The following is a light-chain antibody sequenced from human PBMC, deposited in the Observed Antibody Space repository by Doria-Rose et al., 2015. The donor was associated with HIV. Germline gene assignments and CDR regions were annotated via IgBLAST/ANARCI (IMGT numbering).Light chain of an antibody. CDR1: QSISNW. Sequence: DIRMTQSPSTLSASVGDRVTITCRASQSISNWLAWYQQKPGQAPKLLIYKASTLQSVVPSRFRCSGSGTEFTLTINSLQPDDFATYYCQHFDKYFSWTFGHGTKVDIK. V-gene: IGKV1-5*03. CDR2: KAS. J-gene: IGKJ1*01. CDR3: QHFDKYFSWT.